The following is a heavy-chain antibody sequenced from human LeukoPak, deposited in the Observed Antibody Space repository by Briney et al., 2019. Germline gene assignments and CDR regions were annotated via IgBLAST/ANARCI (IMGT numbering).Heavy chain of an antibody. Sequence: GGSLRLSCAASVFTFSNYDMQWVRQTIWKGLEWVSAIGVAGDTHYADSVKGRFTVSREDAKNSLYLQMNSLRAGDTAVYYCARDPSGRGMDVWGQGTTVTVSS. J-gene: IGHJ6*02. CDR1: VFTFSNYD. V-gene: IGHV3-13*01. CDR2: IGVAGDT. D-gene: IGHD6-19*01. CDR3: ARDPSGRGMDV.